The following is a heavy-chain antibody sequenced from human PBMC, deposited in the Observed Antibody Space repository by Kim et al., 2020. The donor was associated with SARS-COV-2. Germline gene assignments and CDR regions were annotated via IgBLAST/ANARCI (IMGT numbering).Heavy chain of an antibody. D-gene: IGHD3-10*01. CDR1: GFTFSSYG. Sequence: GGSLRLSCAASGFTFSSYGMHWVRQAPGKGLEWVAVISYDGSNKYYADSVKGRFTISRDNSKNTLYLQMNSLRAEDTAVYYCAKDGCGGYYYGSGSYCVGYYMDVWGKGTTVTVSS. CDR3: AKDGCGGYYYGSGSYCVGYYMDV. CDR2: ISYDGSNK. J-gene: IGHJ6*03. V-gene: IGHV3-30*18.